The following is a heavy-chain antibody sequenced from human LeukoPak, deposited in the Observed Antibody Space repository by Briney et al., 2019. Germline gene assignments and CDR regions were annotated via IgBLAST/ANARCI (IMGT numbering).Heavy chain of an antibody. J-gene: IGHJ3*02. Sequence: SETLSPTCSVSGGSISSYYWSWIRQPPGKGLEWIGYIYYSGSTNYNPSLKSRLTISVDTSKNQFSLKLSSVTAADTAVYYCARDPRIDAFDIWGQGTMVTVSS. CDR1: GGSISSYY. CDR3: ARDPRIDAFDI. V-gene: IGHV4-59*01. CDR2: IYYSGST.